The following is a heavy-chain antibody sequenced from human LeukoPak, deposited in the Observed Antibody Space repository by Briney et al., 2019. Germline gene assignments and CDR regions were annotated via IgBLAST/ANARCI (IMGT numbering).Heavy chain of an antibody. J-gene: IGHJ3*02. V-gene: IGHV4-31*03. Sequence: SETLSLTCTVSGGSISSGGYYWSWIRQHPGKGLEWIGYIYYSGSTYYNPSLKSRVTISVDTSKNQFSLKLSSVTAADTAVYYCARDLDTAMSHDAFDIWGQGTMVTVSS. CDR3: ARDLDTAMSHDAFDI. D-gene: IGHD5-18*01. CDR1: GGSISSGGYY. CDR2: IYYSGST.